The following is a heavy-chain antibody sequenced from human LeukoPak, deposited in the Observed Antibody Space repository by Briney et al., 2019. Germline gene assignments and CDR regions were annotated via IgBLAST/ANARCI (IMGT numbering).Heavy chain of an antibody. J-gene: IGHJ4*02. CDR2: IYYSGST. Sequence: GSLRLSCAASGFTFSDYYMSWIRQPPGKGLEWIGYIYYSGSTNYNPSLKSRVTISVDTSKNQFSLKLSSVTAADTAVYYCARLVDSSFVDYWGQGTLVTVSS. D-gene: IGHD6-6*01. V-gene: IGHV4-59*01. CDR3: ARLVDSSFVDY. CDR1: GFTFSDYY.